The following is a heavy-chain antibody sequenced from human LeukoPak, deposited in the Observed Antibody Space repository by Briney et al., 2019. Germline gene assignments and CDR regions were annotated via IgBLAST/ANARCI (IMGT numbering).Heavy chain of an antibody. CDR1: GYSISSGYY. J-gene: IGHJ4*02. CDR3: ARSTMIVDYYFDY. CDR2: IYHSGST. D-gene: IGHD3-22*01. Sequence: SETLSLTCTVSGYSISSGYYWGWIRQPPGKGLEWIGSIYHSGSTYYNPSLKSRVTISVDASKNQFSLKLSSVTAADTAVYYCARSTMIVDYYFDYWGQGTLVTVSS. V-gene: IGHV4-38-2*02.